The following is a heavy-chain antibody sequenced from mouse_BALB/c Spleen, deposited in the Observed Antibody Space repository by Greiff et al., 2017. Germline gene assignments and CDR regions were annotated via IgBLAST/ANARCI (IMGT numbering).Heavy chain of an antibody. Sequence: QVQLQQSGAELVRPGVSVKISCKGSGYTFTDYAMHWVKQSHAKSLEWIGVISTYYGDASYNQKFKGKATMTVDKSSSTAYMELARLTSEDSAIYYCATYYRYDEVFAYWGQGTLVTVSA. V-gene: IGHV1S137*01. J-gene: IGHJ3*01. D-gene: IGHD2-14*01. CDR2: ISTYYGDA. CDR1: GYTFTDYA. CDR3: ATYYRYDEVFAY.